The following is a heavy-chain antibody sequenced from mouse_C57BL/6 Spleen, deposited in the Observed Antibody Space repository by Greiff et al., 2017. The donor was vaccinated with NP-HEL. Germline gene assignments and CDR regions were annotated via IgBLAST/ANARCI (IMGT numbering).Heavy chain of an antibody. Sequence: VQLQQSGAELVRPGSSVKLSCKASGYTFTSYWMHWVKQRPIQGLEWIGNIDPSDSETHYNQKFKDKATLTVDKSSSTAYMQLRSLTSEDSAVYYCARWSYYGSSPLGAMDYWGQGTSVTVSS. J-gene: IGHJ4*01. CDR2: IDPSDSET. CDR1: GYTFTSYW. V-gene: IGHV1-52*01. CDR3: ARWSYYGSSPLGAMDY. D-gene: IGHD1-1*01.